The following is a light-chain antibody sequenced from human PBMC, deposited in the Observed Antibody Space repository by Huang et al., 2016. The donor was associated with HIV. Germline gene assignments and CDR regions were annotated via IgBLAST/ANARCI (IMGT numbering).Light chain of an antibody. V-gene: IGKV4-1*01. Sequence: DIVMTQSPDSLAVSLGERATINCKSSQSVLYSSNHKNYLAWYQQKSGQPPKLLIYCASTRESGVPDRFSGSGSGTDFTLNISSLQTEDVAVYYCQQYYSTPLTFGPGTKVDIK. CDR2: CAS. CDR1: QSVLYSSNHKNY. J-gene: IGKJ3*01. CDR3: QQYYSTPLT.